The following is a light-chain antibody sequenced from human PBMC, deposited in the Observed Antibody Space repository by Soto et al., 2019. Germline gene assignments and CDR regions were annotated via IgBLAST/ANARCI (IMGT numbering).Light chain of an antibody. CDR2: EGN. Sequence: HSVLTQPASVSGSPGQSITLSCTGTSSDVGSYNLVSWYQQHPGKAPKLMIYEGNKRASGVSNRFSGSKSGITASLTIYGLQAEDEADYYCCSYAGSSTWVFGGGTKLTVL. CDR1: SSDVGSYNL. J-gene: IGLJ3*02. V-gene: IGLV2-23*01. CDR3: CSYAGSSTWV.